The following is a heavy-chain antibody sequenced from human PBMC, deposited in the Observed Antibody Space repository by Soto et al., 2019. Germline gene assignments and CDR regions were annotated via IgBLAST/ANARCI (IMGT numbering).Heavy chain of an antibody. CDR3: ARGGGGSYYDY. CDR1: GFTFSSYA. J-gene: IGHJ4*02. Sequence: EVQLLESGGGLVQPGGSLRLSCAASGFTFSSYAMRWVRQAPGKGLEWVSAISGSGGSTYYADSVKGRFTFSRDNSKNTLYLKMNSLRAEETAVLYCARGGGGSYYDYWGQGTLVTVSS. D-gene: IGHD1-26*01. CDR2: ISGSGGST. V-gene: IGHV3-23*01.